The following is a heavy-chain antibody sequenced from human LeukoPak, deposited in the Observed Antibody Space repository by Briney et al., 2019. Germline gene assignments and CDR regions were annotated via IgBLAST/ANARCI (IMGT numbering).Heavy chain of an antibody. CDR3: ARDLDIVVVVAANPSGY. J-gene: IGHJ4*02. V-gene: IGHV1-18*01. D-gene: IGHD2-15*01. CDR1: GYTFTSYG. Sequence: ASVKVSSKASGYTFTSYGISWVRQAPGQGLEWMGWISAYNGNTNYAQKLQGRVTMTTDTSTSTAYMELRSLRSDDTAVYYCARDLDIVVVVAANPSGYWGQGTLVTVSS. CDR2: ISAYNGNT.